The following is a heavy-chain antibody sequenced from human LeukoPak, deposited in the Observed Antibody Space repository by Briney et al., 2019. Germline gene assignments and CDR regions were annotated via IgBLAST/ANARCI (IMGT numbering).Heavy chain of an antibody. D-gene: IGHD4-23*01. CDR2: ISAYNGNT. Sequence: GASVKVSCKASGYTFTSYGISWVRQAPGQGLEWMGWISAYNGNTNYAQKLQGRVTMTTDKSTSTAYMELSSLRSEETAVYYCAREGGDYGGNFDYWGQGTLVTVSS. CDR1: GYTFTSYG. V-gene: IGHV1-18*01. CDR3: AREGGDYGGNFDY. J-gene: IGHJ4*02.